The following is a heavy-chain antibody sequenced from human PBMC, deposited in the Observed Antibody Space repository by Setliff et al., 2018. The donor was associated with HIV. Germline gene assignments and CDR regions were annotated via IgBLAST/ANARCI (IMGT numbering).Heavy chain of an antibody. V-gene: IGHV1-46*01. Sequence: ASVKVSCKASGYTFTSYYMHWVRQAPGQGLEWMGIINPSGGITSYVRRFQGRVTMTRDTSTSTVYMELSSLRSEDTAVYYCAREDYYDSSGDAFDIWGQGTMVTVSS. CDR1: GYTFTSYY. CDR3: AREDYYDSSGDAFDI. D-gene: IGHD3-22*01. CDR2: INPSGGIT. J-gene: IGHJ3*02.